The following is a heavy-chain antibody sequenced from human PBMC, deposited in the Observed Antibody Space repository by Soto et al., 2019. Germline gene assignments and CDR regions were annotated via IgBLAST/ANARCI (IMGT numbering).Heavy chain of an antibody. CDR1: GYSFAGYW. J-gene: IGHJ4*02. CDR2: IDPSDSQT. Sequence: GESLKISCKGSGYSFAGYWITWVRQKPGKGLEWMGRIDPSDSQTYYSPSFRGHVTISATKSITTVFLQWSSLKASDTAMYYCARQIYDSDTGPNFQYYFDSWGQGTPVTVSS. CDR3: ARQIYDSDTGPNFQYYFDS. V-gene: IGHV5-10-1*01. D-gene: IGHD3-22*01.